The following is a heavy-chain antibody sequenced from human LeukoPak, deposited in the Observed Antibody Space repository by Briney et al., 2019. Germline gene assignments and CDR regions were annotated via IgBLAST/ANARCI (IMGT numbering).Heavy chain of an antibody. V-gene: IGHV4-59*01. CDR3: ARAIKGVAAGFDY. CDR2: IYYSGST. D-gene: IGHD6-13*01. J-gene: IGHJ4*02. CDR1: GRSISSYY. Sequence: PSETLSLTCTVSGRSISSYYWSWIRQPPGKGLEWIGYIYYSGSTNYNPSLKSRVTISVDTSKNQFSLKLSSVTAADTAVYYCARAIKGVAAGFDYWGQGTLVTVSS.